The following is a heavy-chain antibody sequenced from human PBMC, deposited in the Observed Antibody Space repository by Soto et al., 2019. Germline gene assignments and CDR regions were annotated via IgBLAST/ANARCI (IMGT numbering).Heavy chain of an antibody. D-gene: IGHD3-3*01. V-gene: IGHV1-69*12. CDR3: ARVRVRFLEWLGSEG. CDR2: IIPIFGTA. Sequence: QVQLVQSGAEVEKPGSSVKVSYKASGGTFSSYAFSWVRQAPGQGLEWMGGIIPIFGTANYAQKFQGRVTITADESTSTAYMELSSLRSEDTAVYYCARVRVRFLEWLGSEGWGQGTLVTVSS. CDR1: GGTFSSYA. J-gene: IGHJ4*02.